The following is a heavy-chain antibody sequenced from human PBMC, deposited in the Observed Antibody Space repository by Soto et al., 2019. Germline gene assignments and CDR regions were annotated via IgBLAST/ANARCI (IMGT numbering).Heavy chain of an antibody. Sequence: GGSLRLSCAASGFTFSTYAMTWVRQAPGKGLEWVSTVSSTGGGTYYADSVKGRFTISRDNSENTLYLQMNSLRAEDTAVYYCAKDGGVTNPYYYMDVWGKGTTVTVSS. V-gene: IGHV3-23*01. J-gene: IGHJ6*03. CDR3: AKDGGVTNPYYYMDV. CDR2: VSSTGGGT. D-gene: IGHD3-16*01. CDR1: GFTFSTYA.